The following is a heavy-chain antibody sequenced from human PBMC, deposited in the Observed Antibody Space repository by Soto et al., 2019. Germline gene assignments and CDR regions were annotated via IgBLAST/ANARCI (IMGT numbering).Heavy chain of an antibody. D-gene: IGHD3-22*01. CDR1: GFTFSSYA. V-gene: IGHV3-23*01. J-gene: IGHJ6*02. CDR3: AKGGLVIVYYYYGMDV. Sequence: GGSLRLSCAASGFTFSSYAMSWVRQAPGKGLEWVSAISGSGGSTYYADSVKGRFTISRDSSKNTLYLQMNSLRAEDTAVYYCAKGGLVIVYYYYGMDVWGQGTTVTVSS. CDR2: ISGSGGST.